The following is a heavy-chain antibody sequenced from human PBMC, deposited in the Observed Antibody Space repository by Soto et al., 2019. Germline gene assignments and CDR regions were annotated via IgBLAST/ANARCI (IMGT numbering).Heavy chain of an antibody. J-gene: IGHJ5*02. CDR2: ISGDGRSI. D-gene: IGHD2-2*01. CDR1: ELTFSNYW. Sequence: EVQLVESGGGLVQPGGSLRLSCAASELTFSNYWMHWVRQAPGKGLVWVSRISGDGRSISYADSVKGRFTISRDNAKNTLFLQMSSLRGDDTAMYYCARSYCLTTGCYGWFDPWGQGTLVIVSS. V-gene: IGHV3-74*01. CDR3: ARSYCLTTGCYGWFDP.